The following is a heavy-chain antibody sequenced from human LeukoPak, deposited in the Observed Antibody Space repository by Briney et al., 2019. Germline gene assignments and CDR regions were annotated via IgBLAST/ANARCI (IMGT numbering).Heavy chain of an antibody. CDR3: VVGGSPGY. V-gene: IGHV3-74*01. CDR1: GLAFSAYK. Sequence: GGSLRLSCAASGLAFSAYKMHWVRQAPRKGLVWVSRISTDGYTTDYADFVQGRSTASRDNTKNTWSLEMNSLRAEDTAVYYCVVGGSPGYWGQGTLVTVSS. J-gene: IGHJ4*02. CDR2: ISTDGYTT. D-gene: IGHD2-15*01.